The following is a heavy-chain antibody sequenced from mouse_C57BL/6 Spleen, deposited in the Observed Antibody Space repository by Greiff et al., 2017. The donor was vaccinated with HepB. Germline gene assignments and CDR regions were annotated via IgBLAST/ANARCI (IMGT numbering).Heavy chain of an antibody. CDR2: ISSGSSTI. CDR1: GFTFSDYG. J-gene: IGHJ4*01. Sequence: EVQRVESGGGLVKPGGSLKLSCAASGFTFSDYGMHWVRQAPEKGLEWVAYISSGSSTIYYADTVKGRFTISRDNAKNTLFLQMTSLRSEDTAMYYCARSPPHYYGSSPYAMDYWGQGTSVTVSS. V-gene: IGHV5-17*01. CDR3: ARSPPHYYGSSPYAMDY. D-gene: IGHD1-1*01.